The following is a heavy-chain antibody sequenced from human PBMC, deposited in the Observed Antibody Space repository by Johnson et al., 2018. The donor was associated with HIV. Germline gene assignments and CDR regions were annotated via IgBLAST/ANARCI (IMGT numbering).Heavy chain of an antibody. CDR1: GFTVSSNY. CDR3: AKGRSPRIQLRTWAFDI. V-gene: IGHV3-66*01. CDR2: IYSGGGT. Sequence: VQLVESGGGLVQPGGSLRLSCAASGFTVSSNYISWVRQAPGKGLEWVSVIYSGGGTYYEDSVKGRFTISRDNSKNTLYLQMNSLRAEDTAVYYCAKGRSPRIQLRTWAFDIWGQGTMVTVSS. D-gene: IGHD5-18*01. J-gene: IGHJ3*02.